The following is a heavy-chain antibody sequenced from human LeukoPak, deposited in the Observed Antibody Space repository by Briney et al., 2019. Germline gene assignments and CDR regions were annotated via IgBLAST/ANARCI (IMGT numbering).Heavy chain of an antibody. CDR2: ISGSGGST. CDR1: GFTLSSYG. D-gene: IGHD3-9*01. J-gene: IGHJ4*02. V-gene: IGHV3-23*01. CDR3: AKGLRYFDWLYTWYYYFDY. Sequence: GGSLRLSCAASGFTLSSYGMSWVRQAPGKGREWGSAISGSGGSTYYADSVKGRFTISRDNYKNTVYLKMNRLRAEDTAVYYCAKGLRYFDWLYTWYYYFDYWGQGTLVTVSS.